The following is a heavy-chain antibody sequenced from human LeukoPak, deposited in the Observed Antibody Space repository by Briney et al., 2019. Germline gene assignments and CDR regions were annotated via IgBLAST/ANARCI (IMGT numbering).Heavy chain of an antibody. D-gene: IGHD4-17*01. CDR2: IYYSGST. V-gene: IGHV4-59*08. CDR1: GFTFSSYE. J-gene: IGHJ4*02. Sequence: GSLRLSCAASGFTFSSYEINWVRQAPGKGLEWIGFIYYSGSTNYNPSLKSRVTISVDTSKNQFSLKLSSVSAADTAVYYCAGYATTVTTNDYWGQGTLVTVSS. CDR3: AGYATTVTTNDY.